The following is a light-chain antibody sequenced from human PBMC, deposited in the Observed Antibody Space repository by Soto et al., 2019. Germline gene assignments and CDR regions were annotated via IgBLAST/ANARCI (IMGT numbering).Light chain of an antibody. CDR3: NSYISTITLV. V-gene: IGLV2-14*01. Sequence: QSALTQPASVSGSPGQSITISCTGTSSDVGYYNYVSWYQQHPGKAPKLIIYEVSNRPSGVSNRFSGSKSGNTASLTISGLQAEDEADYYCNSYISTITLVFGGGTKVTVL. CDR1: SSDVGYYNY. CDR2: EVS. J-gene: IGLJ3*02.